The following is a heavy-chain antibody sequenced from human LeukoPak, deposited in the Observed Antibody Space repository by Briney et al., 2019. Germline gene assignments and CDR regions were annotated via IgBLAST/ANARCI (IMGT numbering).Heavy chain of an antibody. V-gene: IGHV4-39*07. Sequence: SETLSLTCTVSGGSISSSSYYWGWIRQPPGKGLEWIGSIYYSGSTYYNPSLKSRVTISVDTSKNQFSLKLSSVTAADTAVYYCARDAFPTYYYGSGSYSKPFDYWGQGTLVTVSS. J-gene: IGHJ4*02. D-gene: IGHD3-10*01. CDR3: ARDAFPTYYYGSGSYSKPFDY. CDR1: GGSISSSSYY. CDR2: IYYSGST.